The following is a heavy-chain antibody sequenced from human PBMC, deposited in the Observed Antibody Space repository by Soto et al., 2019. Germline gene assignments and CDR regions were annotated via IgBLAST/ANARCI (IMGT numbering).Heavy chain of an antibody. V-gene: IGHV3-74*01. J-gene: IGHJ1*01. Sequence: EVQLVESGGGLVQTGGSLRLSCAASGFTFSSYWMHWVRQAPGKGLAWVSSISTDASSTSYADPVKGRFTISRDNAKNTLYLQMNSVRAEDTAVYYCARLPNKSPQNWGQGTLVIVSP. CDR3: ARLPNKSPQN. CDR2: ISTDASST. CDR1: GFTFSSYW.